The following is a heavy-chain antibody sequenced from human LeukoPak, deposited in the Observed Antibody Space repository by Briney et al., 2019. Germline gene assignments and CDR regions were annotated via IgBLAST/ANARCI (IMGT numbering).Heavy chain of an antibody. Sequence: ASVKVSCKASGYTFTNYDIHWVRQATGQGLEWMGWMNPNSGNTGYAQKFQGRVTMTRNTSISTAYMELSSLRSEDTAVYYCARGDQHVEYSSSPFDYWGQGTLVTVSS. CDR2: MNPNSGNT. V-gene: IGHV1-8*01. J-gene: IGHJ4*02. CDR3: ARGDQHVEYSSSPFDY. D-gene: IGHD6-6*01. CDR1: GYTFTNYD.